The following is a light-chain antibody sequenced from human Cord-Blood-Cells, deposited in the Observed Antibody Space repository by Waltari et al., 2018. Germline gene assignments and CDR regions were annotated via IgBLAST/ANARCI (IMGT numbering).Light chain of an antibody. CDR3: SSYTSSSNVV. V-gene: IGLV2-14*01. CDR2: DVS. Sequence: QSALTQPASVSGSPGQPITLSCSVTSSDVGGHNYVSWYQQHPGKAPKLMSYDVSNRPSGVSKLFSGSKSGNTASLAISGLQAEDEADYYCSSYTSSSNVVFGGGTKLTVL. CDR1: SSDVGGHNY. J-gene: IGLJ2*01.